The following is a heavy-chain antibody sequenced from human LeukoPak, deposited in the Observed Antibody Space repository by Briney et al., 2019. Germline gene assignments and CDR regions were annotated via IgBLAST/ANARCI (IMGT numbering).Heavy chain of an antibody. Sequence: GGSLRLSCAASGFTVSSNYMSWVRQAPGKGLEWVSVIYSGGSTYYADSVEGRFTISRDNSKNTLYLQMNSLRAEDTAVYYCAREDPGYCSGGSCYGGASDIWGQGTMVTVSS. D-gene: IGHD2-15*01. CDR1: GFTVSSNY. CDR2: IYSGGST. V-gene: IGHV3-53*01. J-gene: IGHJ3*02. CDR3: AREDPGYCSGGSCYGGASDI.